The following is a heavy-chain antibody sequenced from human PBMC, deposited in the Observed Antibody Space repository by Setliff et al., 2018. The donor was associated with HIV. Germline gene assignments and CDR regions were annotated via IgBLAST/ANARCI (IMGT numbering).Heavy chain of an antibody. Sequence: SVKVSCKASGGTFSSYAINWVRQAPGQGLEWMGGIIPMFGTLNFAQKFQGRVTITTDECTSTAYMELNSLRPEDTAVYYCARGHSHGYGYSGSYGPFDIWGQGTMVTVSS. CDR1: GGTFSSYA. V-gene: IGHV1-69*05. J-gene: IGHJ3*02. D-gene: IGHD1-26*01. CDR2: IIPMFGTL. CDR3: ARGHSHGYGYSGSYGPFDI.